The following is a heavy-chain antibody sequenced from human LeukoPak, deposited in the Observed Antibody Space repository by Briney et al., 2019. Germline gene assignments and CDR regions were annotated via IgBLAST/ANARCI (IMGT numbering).Heavy chain of an antibody. D-gene: IGHD6-19*01. CDR3: AREAVAGRDNWFDP. J-gene: IGHJ5*02. V-gene: IGHV4-34*01. CDR1: GGSFSGYY. CDR2: INHSGST. Sequence: SETLSLTCAVYGGSFSGYYWSWIRQPPGKGLEWIGEINHSGSTNYNPSLKSRVTISVDTSKNQFSLKLSSVTAADTAVYYCAREAVAGRDNWFDPWGQGTLVTVSS.